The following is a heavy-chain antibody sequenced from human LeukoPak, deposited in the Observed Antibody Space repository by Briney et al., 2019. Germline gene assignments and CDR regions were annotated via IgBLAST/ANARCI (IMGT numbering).Heavy chain of an antibody. D-gene: IGHD2-21*02. J-gene: IGHJ4*02. V-gene: IGHV3-7*01. Sequence: GSLRLSCAASGFTFSSYWMSWVRQAPGKGLEWVANIKQDGSEKHYVDSVKGRFTISRDNAKNSLYLQMNSLRAEDTAVYYCARVVVTAYNNFDYWGQGTLVTVSS. CDR2: IKQDGSEK. CDR3: ARVVVTAYNNFDY. CDR1: GFTFSSYW.